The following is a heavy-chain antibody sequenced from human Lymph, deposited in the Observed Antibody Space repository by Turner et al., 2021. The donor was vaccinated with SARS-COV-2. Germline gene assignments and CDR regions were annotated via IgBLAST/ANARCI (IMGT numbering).Heavy chain of an antibody. CDR2: IWYDGSIK. CDR3: ARQLWLRGTFDY. Sequence: QVQLVESGGGVVPPGRSLRLSCAASGFTFSSYGMHWVRQAPGKGLEWVAAIWYDGSIKYYADSVKGRFTISRDNSKNTLYLQMNSLRAEDTAVYYCARQLWLRGTFDYWGQGTLVTVSS. J-gene: IGHJ4*02. D-gene: IGHD5-18*01. V-gene: IGHV3-33*01. CDR1: GFTFSSYG.